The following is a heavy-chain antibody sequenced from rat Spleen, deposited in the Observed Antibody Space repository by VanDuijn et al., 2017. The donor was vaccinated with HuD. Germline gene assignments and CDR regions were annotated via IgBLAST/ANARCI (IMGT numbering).Heavy chain of an antibody. Sequence: EVQLVESGGGLVQPGRSLKLSCAASGFTFSSFPMAWVRQAPKKGLAWVASISSGGGGTYYPDSVKGRFTISRDNAKSTLYLQMDSLRSEDTASYYCARHHYDGYYHGPVLGVMDAWGQGASVTVSS. D-gene: IGHD1-12*03. CDR3: ARHHYDGYYHGPVLGVMDA. CDR2: ISSGGGGT. CDR1: GFTFSSFP. V-gene: IGHV5-25*01. J-gene: IGHJ4*01.